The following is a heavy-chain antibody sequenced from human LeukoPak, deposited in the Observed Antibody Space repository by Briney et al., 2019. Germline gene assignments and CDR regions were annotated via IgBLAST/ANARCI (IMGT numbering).Heavy chain of an antibody. CDR1: GGSISSYY. CDR3: ARDVGPSRFLEWLSPYDAFDI. J-gene: IGHJ3*02. D-gene: IGHD3-3*01. CDR2: IYYSGST. Sequence: SETLSLTCTVSGGSISSYYWSWIRQPPGKGLEWIGYIYYSGSTDYNPSLKSRVTISVDTSKNQFSLKLSSVTAAGTAVYYCARDVGPSRFLEWLSPYDAFDIWGQGTMVTVSS. V-gene: IGHV4-59*01.